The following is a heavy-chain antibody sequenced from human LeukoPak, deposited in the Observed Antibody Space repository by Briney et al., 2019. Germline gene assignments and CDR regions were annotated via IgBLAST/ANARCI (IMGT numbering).Heavy chain of an antibody. CDR3: ARELIAAAGTNWFDP. Sequence: KTSETLSLTCTVSGGSISSSSYYWGWIRQPPGKGLEWIGSIYYSGSTYYNPSLKSRVTISVDTSKNQFSLKLSSVTAADTAVYYCARELIAAAGTNWFDPRGQGTLVTVSS. J-gene: IGHJ5*02. CDR2: IYYSGST. D-gene: IGHD6-13*01. CDR1: GGSISSSSYY. V-gene: IGHV4-39*07.